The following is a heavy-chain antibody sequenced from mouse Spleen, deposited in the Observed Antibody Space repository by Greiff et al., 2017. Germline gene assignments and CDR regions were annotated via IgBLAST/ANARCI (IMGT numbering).Heavy chain of an antibody. CDR3: ARVAYYYGYFDY. CDR1: GYSITSGYY. D-gene: IGHD1-1*01. Sequence: EVKLQESGPGLVKPSQSLSLTCSVTGYSITSGYYWNWIRQFPGNKLEWMGYISYDGSNNYNPSLKNRISITRDTSKNQFFLKLNSVTTEDTATYYCARVAYYYGYFDYWGQGTTLTVSS. CDR2: ISYDGSN. J-gene: IGHJ2*01. V-gene: IGHV3-6*01.